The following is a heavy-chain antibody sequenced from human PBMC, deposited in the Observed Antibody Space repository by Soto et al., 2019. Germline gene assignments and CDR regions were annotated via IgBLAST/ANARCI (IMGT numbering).Heavy chain of an antibody. CDR1: AFTFRIYA. CDR3: AKVSPLRDCTSASCLGAFDI. D-gene: IGHD2-2*01. Sequence: EVQLLESGGGLVRPGGSLRLSCAASAFTFRIYAMSWVRQAPGKGLEWVSGITASADTKYYADSVKGRFTISRDNSKNTLYLRMNSLRAEDTAVYYCAKVSPLRDCTSASCLGAFDIWGQGTMVTVS. V-gene: IGHV3-23*01. CDR2: ITASADTK. J-gene: IGHJ3*02.